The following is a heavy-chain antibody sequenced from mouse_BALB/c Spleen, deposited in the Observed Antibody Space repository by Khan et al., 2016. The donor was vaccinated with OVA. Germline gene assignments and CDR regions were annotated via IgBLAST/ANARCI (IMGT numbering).Heavy chain of an antibody. CDR1: GYTFTDYY. V-gene: IGHV1-77*01. J-gene: IGHJ3*01. CDR3: TSTGTAWFAY. CDR2: IYPGSGNT. D-gene: IGHD4-1*02. Sequence: QVQLQQPGAELARPGASVKLSCKASGYTFTDYYINWVKQRTGQGLEWIGEIYPGSGNTYYNEKFKGKATLTADKSSSTAYMQLSSLTSEDSAVYFCTSTGTAWFAYWGQGTLVTVSA.